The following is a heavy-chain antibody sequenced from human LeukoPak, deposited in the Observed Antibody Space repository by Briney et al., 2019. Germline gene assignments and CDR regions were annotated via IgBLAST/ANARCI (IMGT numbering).Heavy chain of an antibody. CDR3: ARHYPYDSSGYHLGY. CDR1: GYTFTGYC. Sequence: ASVKVSCKASGYTFTGYCVHWVRQAPGQGLDWMAWINPNRGGTNYAQKFQGRVTMTRDTSITTAYMELSSLTSDDTALYYCARHYPYDSSGYHLGYWGQGTLVTVSS. CDR2: INPNRGGT. V-gene: IGHV1-2*02. J-gene: IGHJ4*02. D-gene: IGHD3-22*01.